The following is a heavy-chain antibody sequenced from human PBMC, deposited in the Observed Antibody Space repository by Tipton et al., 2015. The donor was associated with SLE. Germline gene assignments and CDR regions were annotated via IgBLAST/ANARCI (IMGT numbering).Heavy chain of an antibody. J-gene: IGHJ4*02. CDR3: ARGLMVRGVKVDY. CDR1: GGSISSGNYY. Sequence: TLSLTCTVSGGSISSGNYYWSWIRQPPGKGLEWIGYIYYSGTTYYNPSLKSRVTISVDTSKNQFSLKLSSVTAADTAVYYCARGLMVRGVKVDYWGQGTLVTVSS. CDR2: IYYSGTT. V-gene: IGHV4-30-4*01. D-gene: IGHD3-10*01.